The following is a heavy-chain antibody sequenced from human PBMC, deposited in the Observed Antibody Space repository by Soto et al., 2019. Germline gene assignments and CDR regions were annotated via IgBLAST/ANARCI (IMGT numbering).Heavy chain of an antibody. CDR3: AEDLPQKTVTNCGS. CDR2: ISYHGNDK. V-gene: IGHV3-30*18. D-gene: IGHD2-21*02. Sequence: QVQLVESGGGVVQPGRSLRLSCAASGFTFSSYGMHWVRQAPGKGLEWVAVISYHGNDKYYADSVKGRFTISRDNFKSTLHLQMSRLRAEETAKYFCAEDLPQKTVTNCGSWGQGTLVTVSS. J-gene: IGHJ4*02. CDR1: GFTFSSYG.